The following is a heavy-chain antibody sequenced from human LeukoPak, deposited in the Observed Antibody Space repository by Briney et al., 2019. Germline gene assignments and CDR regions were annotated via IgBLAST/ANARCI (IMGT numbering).Heavy chain of an antibody. D-gene: IGHD6-13*01. Sequence: QTGGSLRLSCAASGFTVSGNHMSWVRQAPGKGLEWVSVIYSGGTTYYADSVKGRFTISRDNSKSTLYLQMNSLRPEDTAVYYCAAIAAVAIYWGQGTLVTVSS. V-gene: IGHV3-53*05. J-gene: IGHJ4*02. CDR1: GFTVSGNH. CDR3: AAIAAVAIY. CDR2: IYSGGTT.